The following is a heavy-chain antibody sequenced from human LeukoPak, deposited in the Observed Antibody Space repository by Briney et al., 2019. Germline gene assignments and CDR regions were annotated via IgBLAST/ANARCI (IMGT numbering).Heavy chain of an antibody. D-gene: IGHD1-26*01. CDR2: IIPIFGTA. J-gene: IGHJ6*02. Sequence: GASVKVSCKASGYTFTNYAISWVRQAPGQGLEWMGGIIPIFGTANYAQKFQGRVTITADESTSTAYMELSSLRSEDTAVYYCARDPLEDSGRSNYYYYGMDVWGQGTTVTVSS. CDR1: GYTFTNYA. CDR3: ARDPLEDSGRSNYYYYGMDV. V-gene: IGHV1-69*13.